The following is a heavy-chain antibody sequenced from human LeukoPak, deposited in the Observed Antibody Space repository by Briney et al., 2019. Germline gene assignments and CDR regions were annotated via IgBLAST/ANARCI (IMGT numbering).Heavy chain of an antibody. V-gene: IGHV4-39*07. CDR3: ARGRWISKTYHNFDY. CDR2: INYSGTT. Sequence: PSETLSLTCSVSDDSISNTNYYWGWMRQPPGKGLEWIATINYSGTTHYNPSLRGRVTMSVDRSNKQVSLKLTSVTAADTAVYHCARGRWISKTYHNFDYWGQGTLVTVSS. J-gene: IGHJ4*02. CDR1: DDSISNTNYY. D-gene: IGHD5-12*01.